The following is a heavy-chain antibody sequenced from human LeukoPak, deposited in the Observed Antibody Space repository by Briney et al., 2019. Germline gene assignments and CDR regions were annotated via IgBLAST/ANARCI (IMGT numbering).Heavy chain of an antibody. CDR2: INPNSGGT. CDR3: ARGTAMPLYYYYMDV. J-gene: IGHJ6*03. CDR1: GYTFTGYY. Sequence: ASVKVSCKASGYTFTGYYMHWVRQAPGQGLEWMGRINPNSGGTNYAQKFQGRVTMTRGTSISTAYMELSRLRSDDTAVYYCARGTAMPLYYYYMDVWGKGTTVTVSS. D-gene: IGHD5-18*01. V-gene: IGHV1-2*06.